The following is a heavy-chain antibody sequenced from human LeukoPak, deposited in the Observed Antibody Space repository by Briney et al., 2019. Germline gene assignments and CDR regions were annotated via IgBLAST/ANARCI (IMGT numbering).Heavy chain of an antibody. V-gene: IGHV3-48*01. CDR2: ISSSSSTI. J-gene: IGHJ4*02. CDR1: GFTFISYS. D-gene: IGHD6-19*01. Sequence: PGGSLRLSCAASGFTFISYSMNWVRQAPGKGLEWVSYISSSSSTIYYADSVKGRFTISRDNAKNSLYLQMNSLRAEDTAVYYCAREPVAGRFDYWGQGTLVTVSS. CDR3: AREPVAGRFDY.